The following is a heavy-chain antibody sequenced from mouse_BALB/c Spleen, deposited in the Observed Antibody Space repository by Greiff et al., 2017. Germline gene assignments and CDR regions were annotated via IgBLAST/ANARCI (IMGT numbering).Heavy chain of an antibody. J-gene: IGHJ2*01. CDR2: IYPGNVNT. CDR3: ARFITTAYYFDY. Sequence: QVQLQQSGPELVKPGASVRISCKASGYTFTSYYIHWVKQRPGQGLEWIGWIYPGNVNTKYNEKFKGKATLTADKSSSTAYMQLSSLTSEDSAVYFCARFITTAYYFDYWGQGTTLTVSS. CDR1: GYTFTSYY. D-gene: IGHD1-2*01. V-gene: IGHV1S56*01.